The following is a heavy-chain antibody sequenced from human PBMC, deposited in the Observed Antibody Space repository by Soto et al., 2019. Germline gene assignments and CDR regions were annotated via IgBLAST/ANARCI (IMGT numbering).Heavy chain of an antibody. CDR3: AREQAYQDGYNRPDAFDI. V-gene: IGHV1-69*05. J-gene: IGHJ3*02. CDR1: GGTFSSYA. D-gene: IGHD5-12*01. CDR2: IIPIFGTA. Sequence: ASVKVSCKASGGTFSSYAISWVRQAPGQGLEWMGGIIPIFGTANYAQKFQGRVTMTRDTSTSTVYMELSSLRSEDTAVYYCAREQAYQDGYNRPDAFDIWGQGTMVTVSS.